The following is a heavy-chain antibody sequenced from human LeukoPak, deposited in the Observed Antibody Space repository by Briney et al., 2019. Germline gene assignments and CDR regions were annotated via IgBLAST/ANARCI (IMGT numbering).Heavy chain of an antibody. CDR1: GFTFSSYW. J-gene: IGHJ4*02. V-gene: IGHV3-74*03. D-gene: IGHD2-2*03. CDR2: INSDGSST. CDR3: ARVDPKAPGDYS. Sequence: GGSLRLSCAASGFTFSSYWMHWVREAPGKGLVWVSHINSDGSSTKYADSVKGRFTISRDNAKNTLYVQMNNLRAEDTAVYYCARVDPKAPGDYSWGRGTLVNVSS.